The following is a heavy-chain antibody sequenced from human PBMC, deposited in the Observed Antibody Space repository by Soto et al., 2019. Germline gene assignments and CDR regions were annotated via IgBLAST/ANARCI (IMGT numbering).Heavy chain of an antibody. J-gene: IGHJ4*02. V-gene: IGHV4-61*01. CDR2: VYYSGTT. CDR1: GGSVSSAIYY. CDR3: ARWHYYDSSGYRSFDY. D-gene: IGHD3-22*01. Sequence: SETLSLTCTVSGGSVSSAIYYWTWIRQPPGKGLEWIGYVYYSGTTKSNPSLKSRVIISLDTSKNQFSLKLSSVTAADTAVYYCARWHYYDSSGYRSFDYWGQGTPVTVS.